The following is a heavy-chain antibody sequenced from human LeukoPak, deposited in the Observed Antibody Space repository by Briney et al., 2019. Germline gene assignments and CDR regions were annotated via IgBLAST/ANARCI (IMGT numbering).Heavy chain of an antibody. Sequence: GGSLRLSCAASGFTFSSYSMNWVRQAPGKGLEWVSYISSSSTIYYADSVKGRFTISRDNAKNSLYLQMNSLRAEDTAVYYCAREFTSGWIDYWGQGTLVTVSS. CDR3: AREFTSGWIDY. CDR2: ISSSSTI. J-gene: IGHJ4*02. D-gene: IGHD6-19*01. V-gene: IGHV3-48*04. CDR1: GFTFSSYS.